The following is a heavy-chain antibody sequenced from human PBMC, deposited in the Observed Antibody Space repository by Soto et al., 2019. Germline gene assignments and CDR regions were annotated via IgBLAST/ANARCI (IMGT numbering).Heavy chain of an antibody. Sequence: SETLSLTCTVSGGSISNSSYYWGWIRQPPGKGLEWIGHIYYTGTSYSNPSLKGRVTFSVDTSKNQFSLRLSSVTAADTAVYYCARASAAKYYGSRTYDPHFDPWGQGTLVTVSS. CDR3: ARASAAKYYGSRTYDPHFDP. J-gene: IGHJ5*02. CDR1: GGSISNSSYY. D-gene: IGHD3-22*01. CDR2: IYYTGTS. V-gene: IGHV4-39*07.